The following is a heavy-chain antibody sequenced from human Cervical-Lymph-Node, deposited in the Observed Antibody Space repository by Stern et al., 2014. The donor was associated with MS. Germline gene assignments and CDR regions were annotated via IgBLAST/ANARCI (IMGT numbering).Heavy chain of an antibody. CDR2: IIPIFGTA. J-gene: IGHJ6*02. Sequence: VQLVESGAEVKKPGSSVKLSCKASGGTFSSYPIIWVRQAPGQGLEWMGGIIPIFGTANYEQKFQGRVTITADGSSSTAYMELSSLRSEDTAVYYCASPVTLTVGAMDVWGQGTTVTVSS. CDR1: GGTFSSYP. V-gene: IGHV1-69*01. D-gene: IGHD4-17*01. CDR3: ASPVTLTVGAMDV.